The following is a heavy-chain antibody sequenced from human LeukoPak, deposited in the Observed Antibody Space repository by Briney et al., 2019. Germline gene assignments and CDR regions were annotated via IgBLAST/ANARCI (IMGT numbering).Heavy chain of an antibody. J-gene: IGHJ4*02. CDR1: GYTFTSYD. CDR3: ARGGYYDSSGYYYVALFDY. D-gene: IGHD3-22*01. Sequence: ASVKVSCKASGYTFTSYDINWVRQATGQGLEWMGWMNPNSGSTGYAQKFQGRVTMTRNTSISTAYMELSSLRSEDTAVYYCARGGYYDSSGYYYVALFDYWGQGTLVTVSS. CDR2: MNPNSGST. V-gene: IGHV1-8*01.